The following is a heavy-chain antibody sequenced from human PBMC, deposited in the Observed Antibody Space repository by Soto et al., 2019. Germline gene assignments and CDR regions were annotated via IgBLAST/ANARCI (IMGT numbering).Heavy chain of an antibody. CDR2: IKSKTDGGTT. D-gene: IGHD3-22*01. CDR3: TTDPYYYDSSGYYPGDAAFDT. Sequence: GGSLRLSCAASGFTFSNAWMNWVRQAPGKGLEWVGRIKSKTDGGTTDYAAPVKGRFTISRDDSKNTLYLQMNSLKTEDTAVYYCTTDPYYYDSSGYYPGDAAFDTWGQGTMVTVS. J-gene: IGHJ3*02. V-gene: IGHV3-15*07. CDR1: GFTFSNAW.